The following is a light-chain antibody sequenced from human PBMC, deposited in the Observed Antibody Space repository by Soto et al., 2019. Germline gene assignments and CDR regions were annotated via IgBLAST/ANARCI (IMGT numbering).Light chain of an antibody. CDR1: QSISSW. Sequence: DIKMTQSPSTLSASVGDRVTITCRASQSISSWLAWYQQRPGKAPKLLIYKASTLGSGVPSRFSGTGSGTEFTLTISSLQPDDFATYYCQQYNSYPYTFGQGTRLEL. CDR2: KAS. J-gene: IGKJ5*01. CDR3: QQYNSYPYT. V-gene: IGKV1-5*03.